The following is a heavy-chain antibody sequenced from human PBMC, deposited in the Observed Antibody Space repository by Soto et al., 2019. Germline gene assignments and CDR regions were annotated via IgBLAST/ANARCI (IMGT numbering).Heavy chain of an antibody. V-gene: IGHV3-48*02. CDR1: GFSFSSYS. D-gene: IGHD2-2*01. Sequence: GSLRLSCEASGFSFSSYSMNWVRQAPGKGLEWASFISGRGTTTFYADSVKARFTVSRDNAKNSLYLEVNSLRDEDTAVYYCARLGYCSSATCKYYFYYYGMDVWGQGTTVTVSS. CDR3: ARLGYCSSATCKYYFYYYGMDV. J-gene: IGHJ6*02. CDR2: ISGRGTTT.